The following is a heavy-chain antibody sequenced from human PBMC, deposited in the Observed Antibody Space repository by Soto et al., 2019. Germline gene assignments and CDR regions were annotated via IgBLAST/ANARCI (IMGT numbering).Heavy chain of an antibody. CDR2: INAGNGNT. V-gene: IGHV1-3*01. D-gene: IGHD1-26*01. Sequence: GASVKVSCKASGYTFTSYAMHWVRQAPGQRLEWMGWINAGNGNTKYSQKFQGRVTITRDTSASTAYMELSSLRSEDTAVYYCAKDRTRWDNYYGMDVWGQGATVTVSS. J-gene: IGHJ6*02. CDR3: AKDRTRWDNYYGMDV. CDR1: GYTFTSYA.